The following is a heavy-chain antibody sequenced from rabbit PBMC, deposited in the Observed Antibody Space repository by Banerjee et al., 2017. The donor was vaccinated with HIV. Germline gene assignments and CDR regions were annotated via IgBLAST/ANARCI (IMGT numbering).Heavy chain of an antibody. Sequence: QQQLVESGGGLVKPEGSLTLTCTASGFTFSNYWICWVRQAPGKGLNWIGCIYSGDGNTYYASWAKGRFTISKTSSTTVTLQMTSLTAADTATYFCARGVGSNVWGDLWGQGTLVTVS. CDR1: GFTFSNYW. CDR3: ARGVGSNVWGDL. D-gene: IGHD4-1*01. CDR2: IYSGDGNT. V-gene: IGHV1S45*01. J-gene: IGHJ4*01.